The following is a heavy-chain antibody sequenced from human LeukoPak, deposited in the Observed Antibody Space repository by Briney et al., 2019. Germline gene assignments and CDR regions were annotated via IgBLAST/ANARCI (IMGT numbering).Heavy chain of an antibody. V-gene: IGHV1-18*01. CDR1: GYTFASHG. CDR2: ISAYNGDT. CDR3: ARGVVAATFYYYMDV. Sequence: GASVKVSCKASGYTFASHGFSWVRQAPGQGLEWMGWISAYNGDTSYAQKVQGRVTMTTDIATNTAYMELRSLRFDDTAVYYCARGVVAATFYYYMDVWGKGTTVTVSS. J-gene: IGHJ6*03. D-gene: IGHD2-15*01.